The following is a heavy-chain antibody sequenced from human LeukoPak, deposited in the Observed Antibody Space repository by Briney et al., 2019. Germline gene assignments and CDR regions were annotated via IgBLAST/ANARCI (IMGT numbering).Heavy chain of an antibody. V-gene: IGHV4-61*09. J-gene: IGHJ6*03. CDR1: GGSISSGSYY. CDR3: ARIRGYGSDCYYYQMDV. Sequence: PSQTLSLTCTVSGGSISSGSYYWSWIRQPAGKGLEWIGEIHHSGSTNYNPSLKSRVTVSVDKSKNQFSLKLSSVTAADTAVYYCARIRGYGSDCYYYQMDVWGKGTTVTVSS. CDR2: IHHSGST. D-gene: IGHD6-19*01.